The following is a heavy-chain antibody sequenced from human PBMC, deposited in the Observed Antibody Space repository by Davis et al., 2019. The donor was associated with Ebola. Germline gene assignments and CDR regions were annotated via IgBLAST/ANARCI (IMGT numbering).Heavy chain of an antibody. J-gene: IGHJ6*02. V-gene: IGHV4-39*01. CDR3: ARHRGLAYCGGDCYSYYYGMDV. D-gene: IGHD2-21*02. Sequence: SETLSLTCTVSGGSISSSSYYWGWIRQPPGKGLEWIGNIYYSGSTYYNPSLKSRVTISVDTSKNQFSLKLSSVTAADTAVYYCARHRGLAYCGGDCYSYYYGMDVWGQGTTVTVSS. CDR2: IYYSGST. CDR1: GGSISSSSYY.